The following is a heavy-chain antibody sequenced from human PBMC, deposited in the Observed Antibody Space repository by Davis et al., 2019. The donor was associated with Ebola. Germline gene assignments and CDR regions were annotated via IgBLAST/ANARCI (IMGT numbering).Heavy chain of an antibody. V-gene: IGHV1-18*04. Sequence: ASVKVSCKASGYTFTNYGITWVRQAPGQGLEWMGWINPHNGNTNYAQNVEGRVTMTTDSSTSTAYMEVGSLRSDDTAVYYCARVQDGMDVWGQGTTVTVSS. CDR2: INPHNGNT. J-gene: IGHJ6*02. CDR1: GYTFTNYG. CDR3: ARVQDGMDV.